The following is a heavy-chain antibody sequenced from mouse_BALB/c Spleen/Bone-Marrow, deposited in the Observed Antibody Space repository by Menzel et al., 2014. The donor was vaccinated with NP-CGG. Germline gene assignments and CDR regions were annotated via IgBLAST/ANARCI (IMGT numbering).Heavy chain of an antibody. V-gene: IGHV5-4*02. CDR1: GFTFSDYY. Sequence: EVKLMESGGGLVKPGGSLKLSCAVSGFTFSDYYMYWVRQNPEKRLEWVATINDGGSYTYYPDSVKGRFTISRDNAKNNLYLQMNSLKSEDTAMCYCARDGNFAMDYWGQGTSVTVSS. CDR2: INDGGSYT. D-gene: IGHD2-1*01. J-gene: IGHJ4*01. CDR3: ARDGNFAMDY.